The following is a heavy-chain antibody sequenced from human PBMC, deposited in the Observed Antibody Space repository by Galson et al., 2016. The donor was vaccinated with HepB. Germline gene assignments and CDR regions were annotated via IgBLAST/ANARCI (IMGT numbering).Heavy chain of an antibody. J-gene: IGHJ4*02. Sequence: SLRLSCAASGFTLSNSAMSWVRQAPGKGLEWVSAMSDSGGSTYYADSVKGRFTISRDNSKNTLSLQMNGLRPEDTAAYYCVKDSTDNWAWDYWGQGTLVTVSS. CDR3: VKDSTDNWAWDY. D-gene: IGHD1-1*01. V-gene: IGHV3-23*01. CDR2: MSDSGGST. CDR1: GFTLSNSA.